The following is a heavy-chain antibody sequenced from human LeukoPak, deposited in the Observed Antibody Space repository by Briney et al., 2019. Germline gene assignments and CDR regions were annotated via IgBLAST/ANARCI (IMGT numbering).Heavy chain of an antibody. CDR1: RFTFRSYW. V-gene: IGHV3-7*01. D-gene: IGHD2-2*01. CDR2: IKQDGSEK. Sequence: PGGSLRLSCAASRFTFRSYWMSWVRQAPGKGLEWVANIKQDGSEKYYVDSVKGRFTISGDNAKNSLYLQMSSLRAEDTAVYYCARVSPLAHQDGDYYYYYMDVWGKGTTVTVSS. CDR3: ARVSPLAHQDGDYYYYYMDV. J-gene: IGHJ6*03.